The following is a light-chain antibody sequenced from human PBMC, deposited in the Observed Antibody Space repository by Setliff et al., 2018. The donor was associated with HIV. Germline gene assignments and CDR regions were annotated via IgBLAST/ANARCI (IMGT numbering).Light chain of an antibody. J-gene: IGLJ1*01. Sequence: SQVASVSGSLGQSITIWCTGTSNDAGGHNLFSWFRVDPGKAPKLIIFNVNLWASGVSHRFSASKSGNTAFLTISGLQSEDESDYYCCSYSRSTVPYVFVSGSKVTVL. CDR1: SNDAGGHNL. CDR3: CSYSRSTVPYV. CDR2: NVN. V-gene: IGLV2-23*02.